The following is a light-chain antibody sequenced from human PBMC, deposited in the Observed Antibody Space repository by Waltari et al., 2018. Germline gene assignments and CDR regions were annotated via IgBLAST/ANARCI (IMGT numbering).Light chain of an antibody. CDR1: ALPKQY. V-gene: IGLV3-25*03. Sequence: SYELTQPPSVSVSPGQTARITCSGDALPKQYACWYQQKPGQAPVLVIYKDSERPSGIPGRFSGSSSGTTVTLTISGVQAEDEADYYCQSADSSGTFWVFGGGTKLTVL. CDR3: QSADSSGTFWV. CDR2: KDS. J-gene: IGLJ3*02.